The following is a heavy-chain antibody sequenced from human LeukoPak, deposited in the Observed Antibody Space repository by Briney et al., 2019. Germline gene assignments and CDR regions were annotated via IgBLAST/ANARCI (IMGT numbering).Heavy chain of an antibody. J-gene: IGHJ4*02. CDR1: GYTFTSYG. CDR2: ISAYNGNT. Sequence: GPVKVSRKASGYTFTSYGISWVRQAPGQGLEWMGWISAYNGNTNYAQKLQGRVTMTTDTSTSTAYMELRSLRSDDTAVYYCASSEWVTDGFDYWGQGTLVTVSS. CDR3: ASSEWVTDGFDY. D-gene: IGHD2-21*02. V-gene: IGHV1-18*01.